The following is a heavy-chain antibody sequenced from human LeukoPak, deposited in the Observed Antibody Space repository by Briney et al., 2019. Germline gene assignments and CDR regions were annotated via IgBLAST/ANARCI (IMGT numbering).Heavy chain of an antibody. CDR3: ARVKDEGLPSSEP. CDR1: GYTFTSYG. CDR2: ISADNGNT. Sequence: GASVNVSCKASGYTFTSYGISWVRQAPGQGLEWMGWISADNGNTNYAQKLQGRVTMTTDTSTSTAYMELRSLRSDDTAVYYCARVKDEGLPSSEPWGQGTLVTVSS. J-gene: IGHJ4*02. D-gene: IGHD3-3*01. V-gene: IGHV1-18*01.